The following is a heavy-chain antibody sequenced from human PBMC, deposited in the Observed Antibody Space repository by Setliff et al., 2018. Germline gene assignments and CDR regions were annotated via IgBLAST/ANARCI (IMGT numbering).Heavy chain of an antibody. D-gene: IGHD3-22*01. CDR1: GFTFTSYH. CDR2: IRYDGTNK. CDR3: ARATPPNYYDSSGYYDRDAFDI. V-gene: IGHV3-30*02. J-gene: IGHJ3*02. Sequence: GGSLRLSCAASGFTFTSYHMHWVRQAPGKGLEWVAFIRYDGTNKYYADSVKGRFIISRDNSKNTLYLQMNSLRVEDTAVYYCARATPPNYYDSSGYYDRDAFDIWGHGTMVTVSS.